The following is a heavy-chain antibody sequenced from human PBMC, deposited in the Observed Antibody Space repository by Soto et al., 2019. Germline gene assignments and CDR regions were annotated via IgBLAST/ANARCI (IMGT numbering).Heavy chain of an antibody. D-gene: IGHD6-19*01. Sequence: QVQLVQSGAEVKKPGASVKVSCKASGYTFTSYGISWVRQAPGQGLEWMGWISAYNGNTNYAQKQQDRVTMTXXTXTXXAYMELRNLRSDDTAVYYCARPHIAVAAPGGWFDPWGQGTLVTVSS. CDR2: ISAYNGNT. CDR1: GYTFTSYG. CDR3: ARPHIAVAAPGGWFDP. V-gene: IGHV1-18*01. J-gene: IGHJ5*02.